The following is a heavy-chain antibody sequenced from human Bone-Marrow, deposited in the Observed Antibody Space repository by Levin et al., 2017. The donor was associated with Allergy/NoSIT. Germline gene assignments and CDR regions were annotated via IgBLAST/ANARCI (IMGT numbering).Heavy chain of an antibody. CDR2: IIPIFGTA. J-gene: IGHJ4*02. Sequence: SVKVSCKASGGTFSSYAISWVRQAPGQGLEWMGGIIPIFGTANYAQKFQGRVTITADESTSTAYMELSSLRSEDTAVYYCASQGNKQQLADNYWGQGTLVTVSS. D-gene: IGHD6-13*01. V-gene: IGHV1-69*13. CDR1: GGTFSSYA. CDR3: ASQGNKQQLADNY.